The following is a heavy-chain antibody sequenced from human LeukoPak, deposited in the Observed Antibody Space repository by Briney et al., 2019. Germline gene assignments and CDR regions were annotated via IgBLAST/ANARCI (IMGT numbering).Heavy chain of an antibody. D-gene: IGHD5-18*01. V-gene: IGHV4-4*02. J-gene: IGHJ3*02. CDR1: GGSISSSNW. Sequence: SGTLSLACAVSGGSISSSNWWSWVRQPPGKGLEWIGEIYHSGSTNYNPSLKSRVTISVDKSRNQFSLKLSSVTAADTAVYYCARSVDTAMVNAFDIWGQGTMVTVSS. CDR2: IYHSGST. CDR3: ARSVDTAMVNAFDI.